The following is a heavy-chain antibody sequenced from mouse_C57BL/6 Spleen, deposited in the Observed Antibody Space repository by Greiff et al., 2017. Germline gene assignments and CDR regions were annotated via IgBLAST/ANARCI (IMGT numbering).Heavy chain of an antibody. J-gene: IGHJ3*01. V-gene: IGHV14-1*01. CDR1: GFNIKDYY. Sequence: DVQLQESGAELVRPGASVKLSCTASGFNIKDYYMHWVKQRPEQGLEWIGRIDPEDGDTEYAPKFQGKATMTADTSSNTAYLQLSSLTSEDTAVYYCTRYYGSSPAWFAYWGQGTLVTVSA. D-gene: IGHD1-1*01. CDR3: TRYYGSSPAWFAY. CDR2: IDPEDGDT.